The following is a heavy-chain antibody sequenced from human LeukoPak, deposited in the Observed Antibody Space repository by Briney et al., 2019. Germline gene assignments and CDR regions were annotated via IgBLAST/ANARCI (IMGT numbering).Heavy chain of an antibody. V-gene: IGHV3-21*01. D-gene: IGHD6-6*01. CDR3: ARAIRNSSSSFDY. CDR1: GLTFSSYS. J-gene: IGHJ4*02. Sequence: PGGSLRLSWAASGLTFSSYSMNWVRQAPGRGLEWVSSISSSSSYIYYADSVKGRFTISKDNAKNSRYLQMNSLRAEDTAVYYCARAIRNSSSSFDYWGQGTLVTVSS. CDR2: ISSSSSYI.